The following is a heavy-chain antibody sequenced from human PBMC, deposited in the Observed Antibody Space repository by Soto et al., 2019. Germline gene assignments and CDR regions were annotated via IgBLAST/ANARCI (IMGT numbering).Heavy chain of an antibody. Sequence: SETLSLTCSVSGGSISRYYWSWVRQPAGKGLEWIGRMYETGPTNYNPSLKSRVSMSIDTSKNQLTLKLRSVTAADTAFYYCARDSGYTGYEQGNPFDIWGQGTMVTVS. V-gene: IGHV4-4*07. CDR3: ARDSGYTGYEQGNPFDI. CDR1: GGSISRYY. CDR2: MYETGPT. J-gene: IGHJ3*02. D-gene: IGHD5-12*01.